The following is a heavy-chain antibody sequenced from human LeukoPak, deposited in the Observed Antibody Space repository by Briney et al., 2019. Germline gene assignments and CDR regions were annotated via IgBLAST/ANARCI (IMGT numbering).Heavy chain of an antibody. J-gene: IGHJ4*02. D-gene: IGHD3-16*02. CDR2: INPNSGGT. CDR3: ARVWGSYRYPFDY. Sequence: ASVKVSCKASGYTFTSYGISWVRQAPGQGLEWMGWINPNSGGTNYAQKFQGRVTMTRDTSISTAYMELSRLRSDDTAVYYCARVWGSYRYPFDYWGQGTLVTVSS. V-gene: IGHV1-2*02. CDR1: GYTFTSYG.